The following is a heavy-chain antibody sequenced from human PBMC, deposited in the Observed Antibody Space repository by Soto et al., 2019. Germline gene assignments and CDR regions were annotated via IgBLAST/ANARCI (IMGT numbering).Heavy chain of an antibody. V-gene: IGHV3-30-3*01. J-gene: IGHJ6*02. D-gene: IGHD6-13*01. CDR1: GFTFSSYA. CDR3: ARSIGGIAAPATDNSYGMDV. Sequence: QVQLVESGGGVVQPGRSLRLSCAASGFTFSSYAMHWVRQAPGKGLEWVAVISYDGSNKYYADSVKGRFTISRDNSKNTLYLQMNSLRAEDTAVYYCARSIGGIAAPATDNSYGMDVWGQGTPVTVSS. CDR2: ISYDGSNK.